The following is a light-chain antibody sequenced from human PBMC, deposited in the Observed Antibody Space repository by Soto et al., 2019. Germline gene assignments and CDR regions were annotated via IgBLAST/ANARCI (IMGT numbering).Light chain of an antibody. Sequence: QSALTQPASVSGSPGQSITISCTGTSSDVGSYNYVSWYQHHPGKAPRLMIYASSNRPSGVSHRFSGSRSGNTASLTISGLQAEDEADYYCSSYTGGSTLNVFGTGTRSPS. V-gene: IGLV2-14*01. J-gene: IGLJ1*01. CDR1: SSDVGSYNY. CDR2: ASS. CDR3: SSYTGGSTLNV.